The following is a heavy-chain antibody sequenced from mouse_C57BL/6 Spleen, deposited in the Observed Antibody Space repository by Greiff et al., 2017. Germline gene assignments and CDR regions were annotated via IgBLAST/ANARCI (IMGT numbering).Heavy chain of an antibody. CDR3: ARDGSFYYFDY. CDR2: ISSGSSTI. J-gene: IGHJ2*01. V-gene: IGHV5-17*01. Sequence: EVHLVESGGGLVKPGGSLKLSCAASGFTFRDYGMHWVRQAPEKGLEWVAYISSGSSTIYYADTVKGRFTISRDNAKNTLFLQMTSLRSEDTAMYYCARDGSFYYFDYWGQGTTLTVSS. CDR1: GFTFRDYG. D-gene: IGHD1-1*01.